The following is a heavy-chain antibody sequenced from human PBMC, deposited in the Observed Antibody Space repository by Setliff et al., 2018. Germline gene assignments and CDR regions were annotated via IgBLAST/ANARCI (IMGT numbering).Heavy chain of an antibody. J-gene: IGHJ4*02. CDR2: IIPIFGTA. V-gene: IGHV1-69*13. Sequence: GASVKVSCKASGGTFSSYAISWVRQAPGQGLEWMGGIIPIFGTANYAQKFQGRVTVTADESTSTAYMELSSLRSEDTAVYYCARVQQLGTFDYWGQGTLVTVSS. CDR1: GGTFSSYA. CDR3: ARVQQLGTFDY. D-gene: IGHD6-13*01.